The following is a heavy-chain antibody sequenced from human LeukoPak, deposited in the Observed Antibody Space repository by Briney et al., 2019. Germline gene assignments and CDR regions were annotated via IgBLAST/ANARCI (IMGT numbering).Heavy chain of an antibody. V-gene: IGHV1-2*02. CDR1: GYTFTAYY. Sequence: GASVKVSCKASGYTFTAYYIHWVRQAPGQGLQWMGWINPNSGDTHFTQNFQGRVTMTTDTSITTAYMELSKLRSDDTAVYYCARGGNYGSGTYTAFDYWGQGALVTVSS. CDR2: INPNSGDT. J-gene: IGHJ4*02. CDR3: ARGGNYGSGTYTAFDY. D-gene: IGHD3-10*01.